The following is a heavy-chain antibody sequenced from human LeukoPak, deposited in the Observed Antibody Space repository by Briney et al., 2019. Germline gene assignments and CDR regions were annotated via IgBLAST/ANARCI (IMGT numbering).Heavy chain of an antibody. CDR2: INHSGST. J-gene: IGHJ3*02. CDR3: ARHMYFWSGYSTHDAFDI. V-gene: IGHV4-34*01. CDR1: GGSFSGYY. Sequence: SETLSLTCAVYGGSFSGYYWSWIRQPPGKGLEWIGEINHSGSTNYNPSLKSRVTISVDTSKNQFSLKPSSVTAADTAVYYCARHMYFWSGYSTHDAFDIWGQGTMVTVSS. D-gene: IGHD3-3*01.